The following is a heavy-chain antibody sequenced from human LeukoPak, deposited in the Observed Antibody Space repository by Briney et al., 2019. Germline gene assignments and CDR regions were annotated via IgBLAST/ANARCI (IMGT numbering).Heavy chain of an antibody. CDR2: IYYSGST. V-gene: IGHV4-59*08. Sequence: SETLSLTCTVSGGCISSYYWSWIRQPPGTGLEWIGYIYYSGSTNYHPHLKSRVTISVDTSHNQFSLRLTSVTAADTAVYYCARHGGRLRSGYFFGDDWGQGILVTVSS. J-gene: IGHJ4*02. CDR3: ARHGGRLRSGYFFGDD. CDR1: GGCISSYY. D-gene: IGHD5-12*01.